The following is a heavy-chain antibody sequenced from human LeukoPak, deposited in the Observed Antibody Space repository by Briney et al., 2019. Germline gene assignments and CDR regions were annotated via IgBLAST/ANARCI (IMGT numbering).Heavy chain of an antibody. D-gene: IGHD2-15*01. CDR1: GGSFSGYY. CDR2: INHSGST. V-gene: IGHV4-34*01. Sequence: SETLSLTCAVYGGSFSGYYRSWIRQPPGKGLEWIGEINHSGSTNYNPSLKSRVTISVDTSKNQFSLKLSSVTAADTALYYCARLVTRVVVVAATHWFDPWGQGTLVTVSS. J-gene: IGHJ5*02. CDR3: ARLVTRVVVVAATHWFDP.